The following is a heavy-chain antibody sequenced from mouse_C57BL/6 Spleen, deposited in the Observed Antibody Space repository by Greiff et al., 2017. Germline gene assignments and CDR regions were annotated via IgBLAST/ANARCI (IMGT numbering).Heavy chain of an antibody. D-gene: IGHD3-2*02. V-gene: IGHV1-81*01. J-gene: IGHJ4*01. CDR2: IYPRSGNT. CDR1: GYTFTSYG. Sequence: QVQLKQSGAELARPGASVKLSCKASGYTFTSYGISWVKQRTGQGLEWIGEIYPRSGNTYYNEKFKDKATLTADKSSSTAYMELRSLTSEDSAVYFCARGSSGYYAMDYWGQGTSVTVSS. CDR3: ARGSSGYYAMDY.